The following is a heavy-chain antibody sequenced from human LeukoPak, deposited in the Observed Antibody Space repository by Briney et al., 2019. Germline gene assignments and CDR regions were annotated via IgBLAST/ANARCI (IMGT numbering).Heavy chain of an antibody. D-gene: IGHD4-17*01. V-gene: IGHV3-48*03. CDR1: GFTFSSYE. J-gene: IGHJ4*02. CDR3: ARRLRRNYFDY. Sequence: GGSLRLSCAASGFTFSSYEMNWVRQAPGKGLEWVSYISSSGSTIYYADSVKGRLTISRDNAKNSLYLQMNSLRAEDTAVYYCARRLRRNYFDYWGQGTLVTVSS. CDR2: ISSSGSTI.